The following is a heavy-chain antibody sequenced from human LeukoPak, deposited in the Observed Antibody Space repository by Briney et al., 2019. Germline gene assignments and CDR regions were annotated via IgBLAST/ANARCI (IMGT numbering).Heavy chain of an antibody. V-gene: IGHV7-4-1*02. Sequence: ASVKVSCKASGYTFTSYAMNWVRQAPGQGLEWMGWINTNTGNPTYAQGFTGRFVFSLDTSVSTAYLQISSLKAEDTAVYYCATRDDSGRWLQLPSYFDYWGQGTLVTVSS. J-gene: IGHJ4*02. CDR1: GYTFTSYA. CDR3: ATRDDSGRWLQLPSYFDY. CDR2: INTNTGNP. D-gene: IGHD5-24*01.